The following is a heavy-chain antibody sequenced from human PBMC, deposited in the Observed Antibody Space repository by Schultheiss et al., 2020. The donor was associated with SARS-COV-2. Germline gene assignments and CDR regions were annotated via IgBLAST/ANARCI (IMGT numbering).Heavy chain of an antibody. CDR2: ISYDGSNK. Sequence: GGSLRLSCAASGFTFDDYAMHWVRQAPGKGLEWVAVISYDGSNKFYADSVKGRFTISRDNSKNTLYLQMNSLRAEDTAVYYCAKVPYSSGWYFAFDIWGQGTMVTVSS. CDR1: GFTFDDYA. V-gene: IGHV3-30*18. D-gene: IGHD6-19*01. J-gene: IGHJ3*02. CDR3: AKVPYSSGWYFAFDI.